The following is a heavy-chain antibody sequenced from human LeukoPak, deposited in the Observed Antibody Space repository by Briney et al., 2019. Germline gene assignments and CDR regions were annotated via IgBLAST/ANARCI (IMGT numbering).Heavy chain of an antibody. CDR3: ARTRQQLVLLFDY. CDR1: GGSISSYY. D-gene: IGHD6-13*01. Sequence: PSETLSLTCTVSGGSISSYYWSWIRQPPGKGLEWIGYIYYSGSTNYNPSLKSRVTISVDTSKNQFSLKLSSVTAADTAVYYCARTRQQLVLLFDYWGQGTLVTVSS. J-gene: IGHJ4*02. CDR2: IYYSGST. V-gene: IGHV4-59*01.